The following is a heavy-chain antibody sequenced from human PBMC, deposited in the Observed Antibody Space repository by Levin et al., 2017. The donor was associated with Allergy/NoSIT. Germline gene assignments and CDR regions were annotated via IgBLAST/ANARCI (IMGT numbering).Heavy chain of an antibody. Sequence: GGSLRLSCKGSGYNFDNYWIAWVRQMPGRGLEWMGIIYPGDSNTKYNPSFQGQVTISADRSINTAYLHWTSLKASDSAIFYCARQGAAPAFSGNMDVWGQGTTVTVSS. V-gene: IGHV5-51*01. CDR1: GYNFDNYW. CDR3: ARQGAAPAFSGNMDV. J-gene: IGHJ6*02. D-gene: IGHD6-25*01. CDR2: IYPGDSNT.